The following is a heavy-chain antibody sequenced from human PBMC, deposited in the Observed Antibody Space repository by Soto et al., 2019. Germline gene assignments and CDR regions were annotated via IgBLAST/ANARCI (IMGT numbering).Heavy chain of an antibody. D-gene: IGHD5-18*01. CDR1: VAPSVVTT. Sequence: ETLSSPALSLVAPSVVTTGAGSGSPQGRDWSGLGISITVGAPTTTPPLKSRVTISVDTSKNQFSLKLSSVTAADTAVYYCARGRIQLWYPFDYWGQGTLVTVSS. J-gene: IGHJ4*02. V-gene: IGHV4-59*01. CDR2: SITVGAP. CDR3: ARGRIQLWYPFDY.